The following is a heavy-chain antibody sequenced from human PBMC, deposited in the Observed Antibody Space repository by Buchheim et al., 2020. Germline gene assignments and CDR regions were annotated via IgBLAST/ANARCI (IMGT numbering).Heavy chain of an antibody. Sequence: QVQLVESGGGLIKPGGSLRLSCAASGFTFSDYYMSWIRQAPGKGLEWVSYISSSGSTIYYTDSVKGRFTISRDNAKNSLYLQMNSLRAEDTAVYYCARDQLRSLWFGELPGDYYYGMDVWGQGTT. J-gene: IGHJ6*02. CDR3: ARDQLRSLWFGELPGDYYYGMDV. V-gene: IGHV3-11*01. D-gene: IGHD3-10*01. CDR2: ISSSGSTI. CDR1: GFTFSDYY.